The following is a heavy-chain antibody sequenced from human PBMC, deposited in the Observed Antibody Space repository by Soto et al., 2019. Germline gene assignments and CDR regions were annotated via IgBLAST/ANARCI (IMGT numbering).Heavy chain of an antibody. Sequence: GGSLRLSCAASGFTFSSYGMHWVRQAPGKGLEWVAVISYDGSNKYYADSVKGRFTISRDNSKNTLYLQMNSLRAEDTAVYYCAKVPWGVATPYYFDYWGQGTLVTISS. CDR2: ISYDGSNK. V-gene: IGHV3-30*18. CDR3: AKVPWGVATPYYFDY. J-gene: IGHJ4*02. CDR1: GFTFSSYG. D-gene: IGHD5-12*01.